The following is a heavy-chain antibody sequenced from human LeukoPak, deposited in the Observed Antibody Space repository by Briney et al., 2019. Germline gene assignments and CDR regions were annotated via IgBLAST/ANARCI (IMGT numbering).Heavy chain of an antibody. CDR1: GFTFRTSG. CDR3: AKEYGYTYGEFDY. J-gene: IGHJ4*02. CDR2: ISGSGVST. V-gene: IGHV3-23*01. D-gene: IGHD5-18*01. Sequence: GGSLRLSCAASGFTFRTSGMSWVRQAPGKGLEWVSAISGSGVSTYYADSVKGRFTISRDNSKNTLYLQMNSLRAEDTAVYYCAKEYGYTYGEFDYWGQGTLVTVSS.